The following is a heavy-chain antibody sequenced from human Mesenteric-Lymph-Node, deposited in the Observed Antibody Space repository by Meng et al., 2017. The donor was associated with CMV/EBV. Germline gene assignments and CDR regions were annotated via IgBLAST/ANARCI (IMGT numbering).Heavy chain of an antibody. J-gene: IGHJ4*02. CDR3: ANSKGQLGFAW. D-gene: IGHD6-6*01. Sequence: GESLKISCVASGFTFSSYEMNWVRQAPGKGLEWVASISYDGNSIYYADSVRGRFTISRDDAQNSLYLQMISLRVDDTAVYYCANSKGQLGFAWWGQGTLVTVSS. CDR2: ISYDGNSI. CDR1: GFTFSSYE. V-gene: IGHV3-21*01.